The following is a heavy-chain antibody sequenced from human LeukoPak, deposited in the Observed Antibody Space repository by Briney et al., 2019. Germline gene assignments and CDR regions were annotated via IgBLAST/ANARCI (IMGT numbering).Heavy chain of an antibody. J-gene: IGHJ4*02. Sequence: GGSLRLSCAASGFTFSSYAMHWVRQAPGKGLEWVAVISYDGSNKYYADSVKGRFTISRDNAKNTLCLQMNSLRAEDTAVYYCAKQLGYCSDGSCYFPYWGQGTLVTVSS. V-gene: IGHV3-30-3*02. CDR3: AKQLGYCSDGSCYFPY. CDR1: GFTFSSYA. D-gene: IGHD2-15*01. CDR2: ISYDGSNK.